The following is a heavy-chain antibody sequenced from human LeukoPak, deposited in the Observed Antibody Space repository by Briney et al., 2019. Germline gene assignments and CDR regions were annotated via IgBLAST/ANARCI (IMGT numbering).Heavy chain of an antibody. CDR3: ARVGATWYFQH. D-gene: IGHD1-26*01. J-gene: IGHJ1*01. CDR1: GFTFSDYY. V-gene: IGHV3-11*06. Sequence: GGSLRLSCAASGFTFSDYYLTWIRQAPGKGLEWVSYISSSSSDTNYAASVRGRFTISRDNANKSLYLQMNSLRDEDTAVYYCARVGATWYFQHWGQGALVTVSS. CDR2: ISSSSSDT.